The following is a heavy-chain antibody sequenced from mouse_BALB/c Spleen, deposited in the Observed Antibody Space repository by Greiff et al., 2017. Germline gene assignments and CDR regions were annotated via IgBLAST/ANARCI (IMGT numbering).Heavy chain of an antibody. CDR3: ARRGNPYYFDY. D-gene: IGHD6-1*01. Sequence: QVQLQQSGAELVRPGTPVKISCKASGYTFTNYWLGWVKQRPGHGLEWIGDIYPGGGYTNYNEKFKGKATLTADTSSSTAYMQLSSLTSEDSAVYFCARRGNPYYFDYWGQGTTLTVSS. CDR2: IYPGGGYT. J-gene: IGHJ2*01. CDR1: GYTFTNYW. V-gene: IGHV1-63*02.